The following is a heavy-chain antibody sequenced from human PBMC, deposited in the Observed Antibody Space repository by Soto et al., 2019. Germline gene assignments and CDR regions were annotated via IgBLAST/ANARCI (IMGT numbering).Heavy chain of an antibody. CDR2: ISGSGGTT. CDR3: AKKTDSSSPWGALDI. CDR1: GFTFSSYA. J-gene: IGHJ3*02. D-gene: IGHD6-6*01. V-gene: IGHV3-23*01. Sequence: EVQLLESGGGLVQPGGSLRLSCAASGFTFSSYAMTWVRQAPAQGLEWVSGISGSGGTTYYADSVKGRFTIFRDSSKNTLYLQMDSLRVEDTAVYYCAKKTDSSSPWGALDIWGQGTMVSVFS.